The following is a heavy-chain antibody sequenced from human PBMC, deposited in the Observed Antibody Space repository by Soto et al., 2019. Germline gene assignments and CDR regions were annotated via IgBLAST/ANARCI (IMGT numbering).Heavy chain of an antibody. D-gene: IGHD2-15*01. V-gene: IGHV1-69*06. Sequence: QVQLVQSGAEVKKPGSSVKVSCKASGGTFSSYAISWVRQAPGQGLEWMGGIIPIFGTANYAQKFQGRVTITADKSTSTAYMELSSLRSEDTAVYYCARYWDVVVVAATTWSGAWFDPWGQGTLVTVSS. CDR2: IIPIFGTA. J-gene: IGHJ5*02. CDR3: ARYWDVVVVAATTWSGAWFDP. CDR1: GGTFSSYA.